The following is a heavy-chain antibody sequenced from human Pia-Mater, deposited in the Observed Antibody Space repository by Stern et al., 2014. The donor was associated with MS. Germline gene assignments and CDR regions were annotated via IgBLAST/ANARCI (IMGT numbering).Heavy chain of an antibody. CDR1: GFTFSSYG. Sequence: DQLVESGGGVVQPGRSLRLSCAASGFTFSSYGMHWVRQAPGKGLEWVAVIWYDGSNKYYADSVKGRFTISRDNSKNTLYLQVNSLRAEDTAVYYCARGLGTYDSSGYWVFDYWGQGTLVTVSS. V-gene: IGHV3-33*01. D-gene: IGHD3-22*01. CDR3: ARGLGTYDSSGYWVFDY. CDR2: IWYDGSNK. J-gene: IGHJ4*02.